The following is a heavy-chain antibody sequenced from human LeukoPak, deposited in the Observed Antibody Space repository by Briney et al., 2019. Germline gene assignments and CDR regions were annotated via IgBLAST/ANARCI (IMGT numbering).Heavy chain of an antibody. J-gene: IGHJ5*02. V-gene: IGHV4-59*01. Sequence: PSETLSLTCTVSGGSISSYYWSWIRQPPGKGLEWIGYIYYSGSTNYNPSLKSRVTISVDTSKNQFSLKLSSVTAADTAVYYCARVYYDFNWFDPWGQGSLATVSS. CDR2: IYYSGST. CDR1: GGSISSYY. D-gene: IGHD3-3*01. CDR3: ARVYYDFNWFDP.